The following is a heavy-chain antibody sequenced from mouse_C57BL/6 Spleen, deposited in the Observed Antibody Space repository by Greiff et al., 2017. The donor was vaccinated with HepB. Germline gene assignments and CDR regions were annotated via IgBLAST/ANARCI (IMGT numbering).Heavy chain of an antibody. CDR3: ARSITTAVVRGYYFDY. V-gene: IGHV1-72*01. CDR2: IDPNSGGT. D-gene: IGHD1-1*01. Sequence: VQLQQPGAELVKPGASVKLSCKASGYTFTSYWMHWVKQRPGRGLEWIGRIDPNSGGTKYNEKFKSKATLTVDKPSSTAYMQLSSLTSEDSAVYYCARSITTAVVRGYYFDYWGQGTTLTVSS. CDR1: GYTFTSYW. J-gene: IGHJ2*01.